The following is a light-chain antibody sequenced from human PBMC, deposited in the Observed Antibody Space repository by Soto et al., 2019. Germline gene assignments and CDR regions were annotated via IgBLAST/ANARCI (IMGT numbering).Light chain of an antibody. J-gene: IGKJ2*01. V-gene: IGKV2-24*01. CDR1: PSLVHGDGNTY. CDR3: MQATQSYP. Sequence: EIVMTQTPLSSPVTLGQPASISSRSSPSLVHGDGNTYLSWLQQRPGQPPRLLIYMISTRFSGVPDRFTGSGAGTDFTLRISRVEAEDVGVYYCMQATQSYPFGHGTQLEIK. CDR2: MIS.